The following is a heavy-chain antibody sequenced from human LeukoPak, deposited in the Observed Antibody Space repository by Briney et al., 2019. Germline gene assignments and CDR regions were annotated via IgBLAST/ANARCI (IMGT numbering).Heavy chain of an antibody. J-gene: IGHJ4*02. Sequence: GGSLRLSCAASGFTFSSYGMHWVRQAPGRGLEWVAFIRYDGSNKYYADSVKGRFTISRDNSKNTLYLQMNSLRAEDTAVYYCARAVISIFDNWGQGTLVTVSS. CDR2: IRYDGSNK. CDR3: ARAVISIFDN. V-gene: IGHV3-30*02. CDR1: GFTFSSYG. D-gene: IGHD3-3*02.